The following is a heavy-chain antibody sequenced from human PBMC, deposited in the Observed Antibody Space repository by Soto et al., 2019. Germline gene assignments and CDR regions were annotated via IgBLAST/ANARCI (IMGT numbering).Heavy chain of an antibody. CDR2: ISSSSSTI. V-gene: IGHV3-48*01. Sequence: EVQLVESGGGLVQPGGSLRLSCAASGFTFSSYSMNWVRQAPGKGLEWVSYISSSSSTIYYADSVKGRFTISRDNAKNSLDLQMNSLRAEDTAVYYCARADYGDYLYYYYGMDVWGQGTTVTVSS. J-gene: IGHJ6*02. CDR1: GFTFSSYS. D-gene: IGHD4-17*01. CDR3: ARADYGDYLYYYYGMDV.